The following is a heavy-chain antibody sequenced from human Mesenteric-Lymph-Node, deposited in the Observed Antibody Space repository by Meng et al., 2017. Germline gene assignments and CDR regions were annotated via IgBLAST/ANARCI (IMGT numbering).Heavy chain of an antibody. CDR3: ATTNALTY. CDR2: IKYDDSAK. V-gene: IGHV3-7*01. CDR1: GGSISSSSYY. D-gene: IGHD2-8*01. J-gene: IGHJ4*02. Sequence: GGSLRLSCTVSGGSISSSSYYWGWIRQPPGKGLECVATIKYDDSAKIDVDSVKGRFTISRDNAKNSLYPQMNSLRAEDTDVYYCATTNALTYWGPGTLVTVSS.